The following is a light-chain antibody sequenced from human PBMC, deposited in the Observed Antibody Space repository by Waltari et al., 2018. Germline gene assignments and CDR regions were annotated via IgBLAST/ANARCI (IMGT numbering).Light chain of an antibody. CDR3: QQYAGYPLT. CDR2: KGS. V-gene: IGKV1-5*03. J-gene: IGKJ2*01. Sequence: DIQMTQFPSTLSESVEHSVTITCRAGSTINNSVAWYQQKPGKAPELLIYKGSTLQSGVPSRFTGRGSGTEFTLTISSLQADDWAIYYRQQYAGYPLTFGQGTKLEIK. CDR1: STINNS.